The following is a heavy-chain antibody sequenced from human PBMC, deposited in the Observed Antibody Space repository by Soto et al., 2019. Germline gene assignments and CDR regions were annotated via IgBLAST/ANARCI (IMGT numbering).Heavy chain of an antibody. J-gene: IGHJ4*01. CDR1: GVSISGFY. CDR3: AREWGPLEYFDS. D-gene: IGHD3-16*01. CDR2: TYYRGST. V-gene: IGHV4-59*12. Sequence: LSLTCNVSGVSISGFYWSWIRQPPGKGLEWIGFTYYRGSTNYNPSLKGRVTISVDPSKSQLSLHLTSVTAADTAVYYCAREWGPLEYFDSWG.